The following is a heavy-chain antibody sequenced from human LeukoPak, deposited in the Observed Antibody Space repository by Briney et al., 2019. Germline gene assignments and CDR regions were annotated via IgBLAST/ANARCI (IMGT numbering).Heavy chain of an antibody. J-gene: IGHJ4*02. CDR2: IYYSGST. CDR3: ARGVRYYYDSSGYYALLPGPYFDY. V-gene: IGHV4-31*03. D-gene: IGHD3-22*01. CDR1: GGSINSGGYY. Sequence: SETLSLTCTVSGGSINSGGYYWSWIRQHPGKGLEWIGYIYYSGSTYYNPSLKSRVTISVDTSKNQFSLKLSSVTAADTAVYYCARGVRYYYDSSGYYALLPGPYFDYWGQGTLVTVSS.